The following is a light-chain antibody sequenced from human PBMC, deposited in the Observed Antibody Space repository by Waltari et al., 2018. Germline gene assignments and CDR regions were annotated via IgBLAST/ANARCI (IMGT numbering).Light chain of an antibody. CDR2: TAS. CDR1: QRISNY. Sequence: DIQMTHSPSSLSASVGARLTITCRASQRISNYLNWYQQKPGQAPKLLIYTASSLQSGVPSRFSGSGSETDFTLTISSLQPEDFATFYCQQSYSSPFTFGPGTKVDIK. CDR3: QQSYSSPFT. V-gene: IGKV1-39*01. J-gene: IGKJ3*01.